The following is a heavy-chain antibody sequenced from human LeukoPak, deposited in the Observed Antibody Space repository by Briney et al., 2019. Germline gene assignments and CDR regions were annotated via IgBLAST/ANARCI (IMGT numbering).Heavy chain of an antibody. V-gene: IGHV3-23*01. J-gene: IGHJ4*02. Sequence: GGSLRLSCVASGYIFNNYAVSWVRQAPGKGLEWVSAISGSGSTYYADSVKGRFAISRDNSKNTGYLQMNSLRAEDTAVYYCVKGGQDCSPTTCYYDWGQGTLVTVSS. CDR1: GYIFNNYA. CDR2: ISGSGST. D-gene: IGHD2-2*01. CDR3: VKGGQDCSPTTCYYD.